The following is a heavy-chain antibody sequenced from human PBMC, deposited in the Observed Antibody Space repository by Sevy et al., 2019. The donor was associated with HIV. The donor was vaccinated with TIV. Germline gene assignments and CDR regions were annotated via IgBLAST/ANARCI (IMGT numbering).Heavy chain of an antibody. CDR1: GGTFSSYA. CDR2: IIPIFGTA. CDR3: ATGGVGYCSGGSCYSYYYYYMDV. V-gene: IGHV1-69*06. Sequence: ASVKVSCKASGGTFSSYAISWVRQAPGQGLEWMGGIIPIFGTANYAQKFQGRVTITADKSTSTAYMELSSLRSEDTAGYYCATGGVGYCSGGSCYSYYYYYMDVWGKGTTVTVSS. D-gene: IGHD2-15*01. J-gene: IGHJ6*03.